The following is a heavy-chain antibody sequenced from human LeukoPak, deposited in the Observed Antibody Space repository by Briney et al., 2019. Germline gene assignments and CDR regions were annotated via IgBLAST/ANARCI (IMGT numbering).Heavy chain of an antibody. Sequence: PSETLSLTCTASGGSISSSSYYWGWIRQPPGKGLEWIGSIYYSGSTYYNPSLKSRVTISVDTSKNQFSLKLSSVTAADTAVYYCARRGGGYYFDYWGQGTLVTVSS. D-gene: IGHD3-10*01. CDR3: ARRGGGYYFDY. J-gene: IGHJ4*02. V-gene: IGHV4-39*01. CDR1: GGSISSSSYY. CDR2: IYYSGST.